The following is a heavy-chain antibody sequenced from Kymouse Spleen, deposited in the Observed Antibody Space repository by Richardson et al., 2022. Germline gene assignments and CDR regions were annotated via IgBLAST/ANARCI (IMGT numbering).Heavy chain of an antibody. CDR3: ARRGITGTTGFDY. D-gene: IGHD1-7*01. CDR1: GFTFSSYG. V-gene: IGHV3-33*01. CDR2: IWYDGSNK. J-gene: IGHJ4*02. Sequence: QVQLVESGGGVVQPGRSLRLSCAASGFTFSSYGMHWVRQAPGKGLEWVAVIWYDGSNKYYADSVKGRFTISRDNSKNTLYLQMNSLRAEDTAVYYCARRGITGTTGFDYWGQGTLVTVSS.